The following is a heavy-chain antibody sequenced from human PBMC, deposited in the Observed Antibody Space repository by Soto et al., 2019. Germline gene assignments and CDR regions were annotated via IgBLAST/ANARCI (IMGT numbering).Heavy chain of an antibody. D-gene: IGHD2-2*01. J-gene: IGHJ5*02. Sequence: QVQLVQSGAEVKKPGSSVKVSCKASGGTFSSYAISWVRQAPGQGLEWMGGIIPIFGTANYAQKFQGRVTITADKATSTAYMELSSLRSEDTAVYYCARDLLYCSSNSCSGEWFDPWGQGTLVTVSS. CDR1: GGTFSSYA. CDR3: ARDLLYCSSNSCSGEWFDP. V-gene: IGHV1-69*06. CDR2: IIPIFGTA.